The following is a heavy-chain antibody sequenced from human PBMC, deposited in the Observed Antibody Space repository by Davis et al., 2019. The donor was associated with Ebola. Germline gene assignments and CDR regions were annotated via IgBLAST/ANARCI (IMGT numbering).Heavy chain of an antibody. CDR3: ARDMGDHTPEY. D-gene: IGHD3-16*01. CDR1: GFTFSRFS. Sequence: PGGSLRLSCAASGFTFSRFSMNWVRQAPGKGLEWLSYISTGSSTIYYADSVKGRFTISRDNVKNSLYLQMSSLKDEDTAVYYCARDMGDHTPEYWGQGTLVTVSS. V-gene: IGHV3-48*02. CDR2: ISTGSSTI. J-gene: IGHJ4*02.